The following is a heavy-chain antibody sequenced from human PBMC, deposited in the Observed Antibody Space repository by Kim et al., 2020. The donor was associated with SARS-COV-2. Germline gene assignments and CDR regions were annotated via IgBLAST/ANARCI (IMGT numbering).Heavy chain of an antibody. D-gene: IGHD2-21*01. V-gene: IGHV1-69*01. J-gene: IGHJ4*02. Sequence: PGRVTITADESTSTAYMELSSLRSEDTAVYYCASAYCGGDCYSPFYFDYWGQGTLVTVSS. CDR3: ASAYCGGDCYSPFYFDY.